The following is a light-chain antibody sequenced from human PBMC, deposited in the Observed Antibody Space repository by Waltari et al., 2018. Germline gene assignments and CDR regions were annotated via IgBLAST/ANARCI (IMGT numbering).Light chain of an antibody. CDR2: EAS. J-gene: IGKJ1*01. CDR3: QQYKTSPTWT. CDR1: QNIGSS. V-gene: IGKV1-5*03. Sequence: DIQMTQSPSTLPASFGDSVTITCRASQNIGSSLVWYQQKPGKAPKLLIYEASSLQFGVPSRFSGRGSGAEFTLTIASLQPDDFAAYYCQQYKTSPTWTFGQGTRVELK.